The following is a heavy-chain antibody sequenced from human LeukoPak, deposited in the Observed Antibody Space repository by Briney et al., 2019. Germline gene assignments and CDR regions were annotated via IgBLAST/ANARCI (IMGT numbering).Heavy chain of an antibody. D-gene: IGHD3-10*01. J-gene: IGHJ3*02. CDR3: ARGSTMDYYTFDI. V-gene: IGHV3-21*01. Sequence: GGSLRLSCAASGFTFSSYSMNWVRQAPGKGLEWVSSISSSSSYIYYADSVKGRFTISRDNAKNSLYLQMNSLRAEDTAVYYCARGSTMDYYTFDIWGQGTMVTVSS. CDR2: ISSSSSYI. CDR1: GFTFSSYS.